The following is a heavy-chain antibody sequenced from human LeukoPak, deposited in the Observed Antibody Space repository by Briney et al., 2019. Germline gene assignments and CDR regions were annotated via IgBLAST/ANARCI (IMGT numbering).Heavy chain of an antibody. Sequence: ASVKVSCKASGGTFSSYAISWVRQAPGQGLEWMGWMNPNSGNTGYAQKFQGRVTMTRNTSISTAYMELSSLRSEDTAVYYCARGGYCSSTSCYHYYYYGMDVWGQGTTVTVSS. D-gene: IGHD2-2*01. CDR2: MNPNSGNT. CDR3: ARGGYCSSTSCYHYYYYGMDV. V-gene: IGHV1-8*02. J-gene: IGHJ6*02. CDR1: GGTFSSYA.